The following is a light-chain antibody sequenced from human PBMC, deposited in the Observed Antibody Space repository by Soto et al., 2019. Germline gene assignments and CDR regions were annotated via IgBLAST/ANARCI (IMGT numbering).Light chain of an antibody. Sequence: DIPMTQSPSTLSASVGDRVTITCRASQSISSWLDWYQQKPGKAPKLLIYDAYSLESGVPSRFSGSGSGTEFTLTIRSLQPDDFATYYCQQYNSYPMYTFGQGTKLEIK. CDR1: QSISSW. CDR2: DAY. J-gene: IGKJ2*01. CDR3: QQYNSYPMYT. V-gene: IGKV1-5*01.